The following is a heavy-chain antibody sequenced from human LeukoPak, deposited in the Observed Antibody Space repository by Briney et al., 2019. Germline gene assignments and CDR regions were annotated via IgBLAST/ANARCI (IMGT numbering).Heavy chain of an antibody. D-gene: IGHD6-13*01. V-gene: IGHV3-23*01. CDR2: ISGSGFST. CDR3: AKDFSSSSWIRFDY. CDR1: GFMFSKYA. Sequence: GGSLRLSCEASGFMFSKYAMSWVRQTPGKGLEWVSAISGSGFSTFYADSVKGRFTISRDNSKSTLYLHMHSLSADDTALYYCAKDFSSSSWIRFDYWGQGALVTVS. J-gene: IGHJ4*02.